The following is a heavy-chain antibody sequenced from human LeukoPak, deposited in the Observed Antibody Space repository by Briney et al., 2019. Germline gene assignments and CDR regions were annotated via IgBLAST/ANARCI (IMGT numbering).Heavy chain of an antibody. V-gene: IGHV1-69*05. CDR2: IIPIFGTA. CDR3: ARTPSGYDSDFDY. CDR1: GGTFSSYA. J-gene: IGHJ4*02. D-gene: IGHD5-12*01. Sequence: SVKVSCKASGGTFSSYAISWVRQAPGQGLEWMGGIIPIFGTANYAQKFQGRVTITTDESTSTAYMEPSSLRSEDTAVYYCARTPSGYDSDFDYWGQGTLVTVSS.